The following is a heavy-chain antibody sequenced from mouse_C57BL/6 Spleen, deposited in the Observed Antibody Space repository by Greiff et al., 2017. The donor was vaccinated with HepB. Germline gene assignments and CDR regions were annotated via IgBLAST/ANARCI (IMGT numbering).Heavy chain of an antibody. CDR3: ARGKIYMDY. D-gene: IGHD1-1*01. CDR1: GYTFTSYW. Sequence: QVHVKQPGAELVKPGASVKMSCKASGYTFTSYWITWVKQRPGQGLEWIGDIYPGSGSTNYNEKFKSKATLTVDTSSSTAYMQLSSLTSEDSAVYYCARGKIYMDYWGQGTTLTVSS. V-gene: IGHV1-55*01. CDR2: IYPGSGST. J-gene: IGHJ2*01.